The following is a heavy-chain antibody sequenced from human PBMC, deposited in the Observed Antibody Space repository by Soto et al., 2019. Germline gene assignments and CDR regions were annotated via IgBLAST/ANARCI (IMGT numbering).Heavy chain of an antibody. D-gene: IGHD6-13*01. CDR1: GYTFTSYA. V-gene: IGHV1-3*01. CDR3: AMRQLGSSWSRFDP. J-gene: IGHJ5*02. CDR2: INAGNGNT. Sequence: GGSVEGSCKASGYTFTSYAMHWVRQAPGQRLEWMGWINAGNGNTKYSQKFQGRVTITRDTSASTAYMELSSLRSEDTAVYYCAMRQLGSSWSRFDPWGQGNLVTVSS.